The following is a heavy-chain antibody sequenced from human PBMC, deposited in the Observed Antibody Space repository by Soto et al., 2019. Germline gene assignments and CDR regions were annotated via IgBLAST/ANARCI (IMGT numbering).Heavy chain of an antibody. Sequence: QVHLVQSGAEVKKPGASVKVSCKGSGYTFTSYGITWVRQAPGQGLAWMGWISAHNGNTDSAQKLQGRVTVTRDTSAGTADMGLGGLRSGDTGVYYCARGRYGDYWGQGALVTVSS. J-gene: IGHJ4*02. CDR3: ARGRYGDY. V-gene: IGHV1-18*01. CDR2: ISAHNGNT. D-gene: IGHD1-1*01. CDR1: GYTFTSYG.